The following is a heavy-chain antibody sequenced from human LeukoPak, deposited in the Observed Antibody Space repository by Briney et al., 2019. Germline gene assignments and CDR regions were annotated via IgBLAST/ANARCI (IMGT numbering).Heavy chain of an antibody. CDR1: GGSISSSRYY. J-gene: IGHJ5*02. CDR2: IYYSGST. D-gene: IGHD3-10*01. V-gene: IGHV4-39*07. CDR3: ARGLMVWGAPFDP. Sequence: SETLSLTCAVSGGSISSSRYYWGWIRQPPGKGLEWIGSIYYSGSTYYNPSLKGRVSISVDTSKNQFSLKLSSVTAADTAVYYCARGLMVWGAPFDPWGQGTLVTVSS.